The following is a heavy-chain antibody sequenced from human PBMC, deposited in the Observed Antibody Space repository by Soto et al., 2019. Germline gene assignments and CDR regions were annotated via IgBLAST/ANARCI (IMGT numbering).Heavy chain of an antibody. Sequence: QVQLVQSGPEVKKPGASVKVSCRTSGYTFTAYGIIWVRQAPGQGLEWMAWIGGDNTKTKVAQKFRGRVTMTTDTPTSTAYMDLRSLRSDDTAVYYCVREGDLEFYFDYWGQGTLVTVSS. J-gene: IGHJ4*02. D-gene: IGHD1-26*01. CDR1: GYTFTAYG. CDR3: VREGDLEFYFDY. CDR2: IGGDNTKT. V-gene: IGHV1-18*04.